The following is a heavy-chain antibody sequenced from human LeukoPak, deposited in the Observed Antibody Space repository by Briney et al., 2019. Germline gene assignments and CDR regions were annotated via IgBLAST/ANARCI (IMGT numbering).Heavy chain of an antibody. CDR2: IKSKTDSGTT. D-gene: IGHD2-15*01. CDR3: TTDIVCSGGSC. CDR1: GFTFSNAW. Sequence: GGSLRLSCAASGFTFSNAWMSWVRQAPGKGLEWVGRIKSKTDSGTTDYAAPVKGRFTISRDDSKNTLYLQMNSLKTEDTAVYYCTTDIVCSGGSCWGQGTLVTVSS. V-gene: IGHV3-15*01. J-gene: IGHJ4*02.